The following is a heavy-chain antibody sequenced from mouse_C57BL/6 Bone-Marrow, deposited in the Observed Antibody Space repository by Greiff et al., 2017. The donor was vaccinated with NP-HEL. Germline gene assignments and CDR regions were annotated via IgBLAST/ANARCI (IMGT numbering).Heavy chain of an antibody. CDR3: ALYDYDPYFDY. V-gene: IGHV1-55*01. CDR1: GYTFTSYW. J-gene: IGHJ2*01. Sequence: QVQLQQPGAELVKPGASVKMSCKASGYTFTSYWITWVKQRPGQGLAWIGDIYPGCGSPNYNETFKSKATLTVDTSSSTAYMQLSSLTSEDSAVYYCALYDYDPYFDYWGQGTTLTVSS. CDR2: IYPGCGSP. D-gene: IGHD2-4*01.